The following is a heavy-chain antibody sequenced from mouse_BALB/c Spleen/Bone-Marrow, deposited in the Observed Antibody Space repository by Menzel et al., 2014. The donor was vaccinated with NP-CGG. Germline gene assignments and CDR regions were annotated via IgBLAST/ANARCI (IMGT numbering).Heavy chain of an antibody. CDR2: INPDSSTI. CDR1: GFDFSRYW. CDR3: ARLSYYGNLFV. Sequence: EVKLVESGGGLVQPGGSLKLSCAASGFDFSRYWMSWVRQVPGKGLEWIGEINPDSSTINYTPSLKDKFIISRDIARNTLYLQMSRVRSEDSALYYCARLSYYGNLFVWGAGTTVTVSS. J-gene: IGHJ1*01. V-gene: IGHV4-1*02. D-gene: IGHD1-1*01.